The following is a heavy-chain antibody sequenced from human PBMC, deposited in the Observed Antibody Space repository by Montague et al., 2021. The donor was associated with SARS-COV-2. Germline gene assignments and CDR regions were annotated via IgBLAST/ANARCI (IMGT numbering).Heavy chain of an antibody. CDR3: ARDIAVAGLFDY. J-gene: IGHJ4*02. V-gene: IGHV4-61*02. D-gene: IGHD6-19*01. CDR2: IAISGXT. CDR1: GGSISSGSYD. Sequence: TLSLTCTVAGGSISSGSYDWSWIRQPAGKGLEWIGRIAISGXTXYXXXXKSRVTISVDTSKNQFSLKLSSVTAADTAVYYCARDIAVAGLFDYWGQGTLVTVSS.